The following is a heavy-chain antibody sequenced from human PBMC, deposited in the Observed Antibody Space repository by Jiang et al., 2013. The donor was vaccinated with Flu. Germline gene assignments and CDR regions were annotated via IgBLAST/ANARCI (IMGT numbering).Heavy chain of an antibody. CDR2: IDPSDSYI. V-gene: IGHV5-10-1*01. CDR1: GYTFTRYW. CDR3: ARVPIGVSDDHHYSHHMDV. D-gene: IGHD4-11*01. Sequence: GAEVKKPGESLRISCKASGYTFTRYWIAWVRQKPGQGLQWMGRIDPSDSYINYGPSFQGHVVISADKSIDTAYLQWATLQASDTATYYCARVPIGVSDDHHYSHHMDV. J-gene: IGHJ6*03.